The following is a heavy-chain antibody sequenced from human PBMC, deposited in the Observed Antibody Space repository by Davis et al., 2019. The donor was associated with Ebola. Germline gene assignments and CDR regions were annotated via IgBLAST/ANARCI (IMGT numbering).Heavy chain of an antibody. Sequence: PSETLSLTCAVYGGSFSGYYWSWIRQSPGKGLEWIGDIYDSGSTDYNPSLRSRISISGDTSENQFSLKVISVTVADTAVYYCARDWGSYYYDSIGAAYDIWGQGTMVTVSS. CDR1: GGSFSGYY. D-gene: IGHD3-22*01. CDR3: ARDWGSYYYDSIGAAYDI. CDR2: IYDSGST. J-gene: IGHJ3*02. V-gene: IGHV4-34*09.